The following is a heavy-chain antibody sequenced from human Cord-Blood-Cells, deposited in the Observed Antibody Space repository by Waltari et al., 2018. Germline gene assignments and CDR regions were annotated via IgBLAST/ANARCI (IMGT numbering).Heavy chain of an antibody. CDR2: INHSGST. V-gene: IGHV4-34*01. Sequence: QVQLQQWGAGLLKPPESLSPTGPVYGWSFSGSYRSWIRHPPGKGLEWIGEINHSGSTNYNPSLKSRVTISVDTSKNQFSLKLSSVTAADTAVYYCARGRDYGKDYWGQGTLVTVSS. CDR3: ARGRDYGKDY. J-gene: IGHJ4*02. CDR1: GWSFSGSY. D-gene: IGHD4-17*01.